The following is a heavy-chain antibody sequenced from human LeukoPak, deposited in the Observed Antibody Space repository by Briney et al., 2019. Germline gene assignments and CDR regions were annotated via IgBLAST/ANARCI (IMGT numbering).Heavy chain of an antibody. CDR3: ARDGPRSSSSWYGFDY. CDR2: ISAYNGNT. CDR1: GYTFTSYG. J-gene: IGHJ4*02. Sequence: ASVKVSCKASGYTFTSYGISWVRQAPGQGLEWMGWISAYNGNTNYAQKLQGRVTMTIDTSTSTAYMELRSLRSDDTAVYYCARDGPRSSSSWYGFDYWGQGTLVTVSS. V-gene: IGHV1-18*01. D-gene: IGHD6-13*01.